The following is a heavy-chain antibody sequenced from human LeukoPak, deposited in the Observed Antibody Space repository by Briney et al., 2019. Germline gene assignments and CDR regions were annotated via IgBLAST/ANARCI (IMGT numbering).Heavy chain of an antibody. D-gene: IGHD3-10*01. CDR2: ISSSSSYI. CDR3: ARGAHYGSGSHFDY. J-gene: IGHJ4*02. Sequence: PGGTLRLSCAASGFTFSSYSMNWVRQAPGKGLEWVSSISSSSSYIYYADSVKGRFTISRDNAKNSLYLQMNSLRAEDTAVYYCARGAHYGSGSHFDYWGQGTLVTVSS. V-gene: IGHV3-21*01. CDR1: GFTFSSYS.